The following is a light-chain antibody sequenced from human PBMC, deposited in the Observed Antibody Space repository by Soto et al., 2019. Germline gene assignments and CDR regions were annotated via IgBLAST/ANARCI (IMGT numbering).Light chain of an antibody. V-gene: IGKV1-5*03. J-gene: IGKJ1*01. CDR3: QQYNSG. CDR1: HTSSRW. Sequence: IQMTQSPSTLSASVGDTVTITCRASHTSSRWMAWYQHKPGKAPKLLIYKASSLESGVPSRFSGSGSGTEFTLTISSLQPDDFATYYCQQYNSGFGQGTKVEVK. CDR2: KAS.